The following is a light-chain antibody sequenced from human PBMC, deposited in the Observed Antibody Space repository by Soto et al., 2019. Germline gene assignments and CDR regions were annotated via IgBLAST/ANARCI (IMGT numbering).Light chain of an antibody. Sequence: EIVMTQSPATLSVSPGERATLSCRASQSVSSNLAWYQQKPGQAPRLLIFGASIRDTGVPDRFSGSGSGTDFTLTISRLEAEDSAVYYCQQYGSSPGTFGQGTKVDIK. CDR1: QSVSSN. CDR2: GAS. CDR3: QQYGSSPGT. J-gene: IGKJ1*01. V-gene: IGKV3-20*01.